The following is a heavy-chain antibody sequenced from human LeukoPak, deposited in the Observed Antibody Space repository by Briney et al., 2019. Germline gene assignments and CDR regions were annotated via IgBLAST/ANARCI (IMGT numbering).Heavy chain of an antibody. J-gene: IGHJ4*02. CDR3: TTRRQDGW. CDR2: IKSKSDGGTI. V-gene: IGHV3-15*01. D-gene: IGHD2-15*01. Sequence: GALRLVCAGSGFTFGGAWRRWARHDPGKGLEWVGRIKSKSDGGTIDYAAPVKGRFTISRDDSRNTLYLQMNSLKTEDTAVYYCTTRRQDGWWGQGTLVTVS. CDR1: GFTFGGAW.